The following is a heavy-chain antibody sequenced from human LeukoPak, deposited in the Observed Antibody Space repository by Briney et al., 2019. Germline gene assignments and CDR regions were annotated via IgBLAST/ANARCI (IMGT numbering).Heavy chain of an antibody. J-gene: IGHJ3*02. Sequence: GESLKISCKGSGYTFTTYWIAWVRQMPGKGLEWMVIIYLGDSDTRYSPSFQAQVTISADKSISTAYLQWSSLKASDIAMYYCARGHCSSTSCTGDAFDIWGQGTMVTVSS. V-gene: IGHV5-51*01. CDR1: GYTFTTYW. CDR3: ARGHCSSTSCTGDAFDI. D-gene: IGHD2-2*01. CDR2: IYLGDSDT.